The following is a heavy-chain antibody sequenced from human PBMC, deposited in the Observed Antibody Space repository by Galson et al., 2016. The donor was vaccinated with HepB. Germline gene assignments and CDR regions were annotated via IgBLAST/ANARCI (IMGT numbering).Heavy chain of an antibody. CDR3: ARVTLGPTRAKFDT. Sequence: ETLSLTCVVSGVSINSSDWWSWVRPSPEKGLEWIGEIYETGTANHNPSLTRRLTLSVDKSKNQFSLNLSDVTAADTAIYYCARVTLGPTRAKFDTWGQGTLVTVSS. V-gene: IGHV4/OR15-8*01. CDR2: IYETGTA. CDR1: GVSINSSDW. D-gene: IGHD1-26*01. J-gene: IGHJ4*02.